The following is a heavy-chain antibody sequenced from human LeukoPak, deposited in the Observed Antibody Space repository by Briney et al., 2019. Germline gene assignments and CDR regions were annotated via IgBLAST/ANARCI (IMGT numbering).Heavy chain of an antibody. CDR2: IYYSGST. J-gene: IGHJ4*02. CDR1: GGSISNYY. V-gene: IGHV4-59*01. Sequence: SETLSLTCIVSGGSISNYYWSWIRRPPGKGLEWIGYIYYSGSTNYNPSLKSRVTISVDTSKNQFSLKLSSVTAADTAVYYCARGGTRPDYYFDYWGQGTLLTVSS. CDR3: ARGGTRPDYYFDY. D-gene: IGHD2-2*01.